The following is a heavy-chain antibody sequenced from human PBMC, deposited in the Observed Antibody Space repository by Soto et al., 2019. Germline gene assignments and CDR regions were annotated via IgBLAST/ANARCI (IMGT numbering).Heavy chain of an antibody. CDR1: GYTFTSYA. V-gene: IGHV1-3*01. J-gene: IGHJ3*02. CDR2: INAGNGNT. D-gene: IGHD3-9*01. CDR3: ARGVLRYFDWLENQNAFDI. Sequence: GASVKVSCKASGYTFTSYAMHWVRQAPGQRLEWMGWINAGNGNTKYSQKFQGRVTITRDTSASTAYMELSSLRSEDTAVYYCARGVLRYFDWLENQNAFDIWGQGTMVTVSS.